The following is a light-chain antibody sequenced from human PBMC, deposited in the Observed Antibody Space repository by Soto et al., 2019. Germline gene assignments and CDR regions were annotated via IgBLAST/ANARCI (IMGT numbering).Light chain of an antibody. CDR3: MQALQTPT. CDR1: QSLLHSNGYNY. CDR2: LGS. V-gene: IGKV2-28*01. J-gene: IGKJ4*01. Sequence: DIVMTQSPLSLPVTPGEPASISFRSSQSLLHSNGYNYLDWYLQKPGQSPQLLIYLGSNRASGVPDRLSGSGSGTDFTLKISRVEGEDVGVYYCMQALQTPTFGGGTKVEIK.